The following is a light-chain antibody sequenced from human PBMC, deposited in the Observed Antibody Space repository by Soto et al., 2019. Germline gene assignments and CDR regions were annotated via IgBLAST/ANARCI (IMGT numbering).Light chain of an antibody. Sequence: QSVLTQPPSLSGAPGQRVTISCTGSISNIGAGYDVHWYQQLPGAAPKLLIYANKNRPAGVPDRFSASKSGTSASLAITGLQAEDEADYYCQSYDSSPSGYVFGTGTKVTVL. CDR3: QSYDSSPSGYV. CDR1: ISNIGAGYD. J-gene: IGLJ1*01. V-gene: IGLV1-40*01. CDR2: ANK.